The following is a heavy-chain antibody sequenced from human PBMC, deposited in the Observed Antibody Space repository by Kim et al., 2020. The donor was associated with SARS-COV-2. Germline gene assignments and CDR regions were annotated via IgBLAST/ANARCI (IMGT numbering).Heavy chain of an antibody. D-gene: IGHD3-10*01. V-gene: IGHV4-31*03. CDR2: IYYSGST. Sequence: SETLSLTCTVSGGSISSGGYYWSWIRQHPGKGLEWIGYIYYSGSTYYNPSLKSRVTISVDTSKNQFSLKLSSVTAADTAVYYCARDSPTTMVRGEEAFDIWGQGTMVTVSS. J-gene: IGHJ3*02. CDR3: ARDSPTTMVRGEEAFDI. CDR1: GGSISSGGYY.